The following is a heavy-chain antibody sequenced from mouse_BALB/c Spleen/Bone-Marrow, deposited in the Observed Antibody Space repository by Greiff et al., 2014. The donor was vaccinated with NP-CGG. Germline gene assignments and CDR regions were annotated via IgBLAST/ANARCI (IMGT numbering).Heavy chain of an antibody. Sequence: VQLQQPGPELVKPGASVKMSCEASGYTFTSYVVHWVKQKPGQGLEWIGNINPYNDDTMYNEKFKGKATLTSDKSSSTAYMELSSLTSEDSAVYYCARSLYGYDWYFDVWGAGTTVTVSS. CDR1: GYTFTSYV. CDR3: ARSLYGYDWYFDV. V-gene: IGHV1-14*01. J-gene: IGHJ1*01. D-gene: IGHD2-2*01. CDR2: INPYNDDT.